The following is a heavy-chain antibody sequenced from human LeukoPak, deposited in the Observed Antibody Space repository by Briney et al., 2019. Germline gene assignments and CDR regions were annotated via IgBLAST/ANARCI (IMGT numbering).Heavy chain of an antibody. D-gene: IGHD3-16*01. V-gene: IGHV4-59*01. CDR3: AAIPSYDYVWGSYSFYFGY. CDR2: IYYSGST. Sequence: SETLSLTCTVSGGSISSYYWSWIRQPPGKGLEWIGYIYYSGSTNYNPSLKSRVTISVDTSKNQFSLKLSSVTAADTAVYHCAAIPSYDYVWGSYSFYFGYWGQGTLVTVSS. J-gene: IGHJ4*02. CDR1: GGSISSYY.